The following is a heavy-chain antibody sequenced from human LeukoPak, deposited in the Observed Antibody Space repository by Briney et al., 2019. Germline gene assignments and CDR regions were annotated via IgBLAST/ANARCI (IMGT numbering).Heavy chain of an antibody. D-gene: IGHD2-2*01. J-gene: IGHJ4*02. CDR3: ARSEEVPAAFDD. Sequence: PSETLSLTCAVSNYSISSSSYWGWIRQSPRKGLEWIGSIHHTGGTYYNPSLRSRISISVDTPKNQFSLKVTSLTAADTAIYYCARSEEVPAAFDDWGQGTLVTVSS. CDR1: NYSISSSSY. CDR2: IHHTGGT. V-gene: IGHV4-38-2*01.